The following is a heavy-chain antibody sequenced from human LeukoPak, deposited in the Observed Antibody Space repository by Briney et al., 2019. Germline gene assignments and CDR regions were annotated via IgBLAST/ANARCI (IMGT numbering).Heavy chain of an antibody. CDR2: ISGSGGST. D-gene: IGHD6-13*01. J-gene: IGHJ4*02. CDR1: GFTFSSYA. CDR3: ATDQKQLVEGDFDY. Sequence: GGSLRLSCAASGFTFSSYAMSWVRQAPGKGLEWVSAISGSGGSTYYADSVKGRFTISRDNSKNTLYLQMNSLRAEDTAVYYCATDQKQLVEGDFDYWGQGTLVTVSS. V-gene: IGHV3-23*01.